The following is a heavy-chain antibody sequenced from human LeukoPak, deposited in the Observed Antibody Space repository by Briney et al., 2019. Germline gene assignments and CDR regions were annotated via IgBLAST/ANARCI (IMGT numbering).Heavy chain of an antibody. CDR3: AKDNTDQGITSTLFDS. J-gene: IGHJ4*02. CDR1: GFTFSNYA. D-gene: IGHD5-18*01. Sequence: GGSLRLSCATSGFTFSNYAMTWVRQAPGKGLEWVSTISGRGSSTFYADSVKGRFTISRDISKNTLYLQMSSLRVEDTAIYYCAKDNTDQGITSTLFDSWGQGTLVTVFS. V-gene: IGHV3-23*01. CDR2: ISGRGSST.